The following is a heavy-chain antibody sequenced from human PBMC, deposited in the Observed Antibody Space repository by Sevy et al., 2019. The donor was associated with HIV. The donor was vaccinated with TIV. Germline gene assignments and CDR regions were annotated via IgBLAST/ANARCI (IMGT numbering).Heavy chain of an antibody. J-gene: IGHJ6*02. V-gene: IGHV3-30*18. D-gene: IGHD6-13*01. CDR3: AKFIAAAGTGGYYYYYGMDV. CDR1: GFTFSSYG. CDR2: ISYDGSNK. Sequence: GGSLRLSCAASGFTFSSYGMHWVRQAPGKGLEWVAVISYDGSNKYYAYSVKGRFTISRDNSKNTLYLQMNSLRAEDTAVYYCAKFIAAAGTGGYYYYYGMDVWGQGTTVTVSS.